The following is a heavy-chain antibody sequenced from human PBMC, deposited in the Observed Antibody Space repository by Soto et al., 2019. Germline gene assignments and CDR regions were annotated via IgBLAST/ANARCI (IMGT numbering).Heavy chain of an antibody. CDR1: GFTFSDYF. D-gene: IGHD3-3*01. J-gene: IGHJ4*02. Sequence: LRLSYAGSGFTFSDYFITWIRQAPGKGLEWISYTNNDATYRKYADSVKGRFTVSRDNAKNSVFLQMNSLRPEDTALYYCGKGDTIFGVVDDWGPGTLVTVSS. V-gene: IGHV3-11*06. CDR3: GKGDTIFGVVDD. CDR2: TNNDATYR.